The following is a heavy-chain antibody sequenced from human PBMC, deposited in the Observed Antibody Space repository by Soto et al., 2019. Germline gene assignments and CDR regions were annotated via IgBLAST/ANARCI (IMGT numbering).Heavy chain of an antibody. V-gene: IGHV3-30*18. CDR3: AKWTSIFGASWFAP. J-gene: IGHJ5*02. CDR2: ISYDGSNK. CDR1: GFTFSSYG. Sequence: GGSLRLSCAASGFTFSSYGMRWVRQAPGKGLEWVAVISYDGSNKYYADSVKGRFTISRDNSKNTLYLQMNSLRAEDTAVYYCAKWTSIFGASWFAPWGQGT. D-gene: IGHD3-3*01.